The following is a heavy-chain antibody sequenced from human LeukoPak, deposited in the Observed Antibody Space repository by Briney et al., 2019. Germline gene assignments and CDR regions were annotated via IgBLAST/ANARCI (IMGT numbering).Heavy chain of an antibody. CDR3: AGLSGIAVAGTRVYGMDV. CDR1: GFTFSSYS. D-gene: IGHD6-19*01. CDR2: ISSSSSYI. V-gene: IGHV3-21*01. J-gene: IGHJ6*02. Sequence: PGGSLRLSCAASGFTFSSYSMNWVRQAPGKGLEWVSSISSSSSYIYYADSVKGRFTISRDNAKNSLYLQMNSLRAEDTAVYYCAGLSGIAVAGTRVYGMDVWGQGTTVTVSS.